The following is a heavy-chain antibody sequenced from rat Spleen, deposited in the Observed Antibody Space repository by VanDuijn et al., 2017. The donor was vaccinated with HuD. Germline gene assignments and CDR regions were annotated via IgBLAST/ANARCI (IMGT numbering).Heavy chain of an antibody. J-gene: IGHJ4*01. CDR1: GFSLTNYH. D-gene: IGHD1-9*01. CDR2: ISSGGST. CDR3: TRGGYYGYNLDA. Sequence: QVQLKESGPGLVQPSQTLSLTCTVSGFSLTNYHVSWVRQPPGKGLEWIAAISSGGSTYYNSALKSRLSISRDTSKSQVFLKMNSLQTEDTAIYFCTRGGYYGYNLDAWGQGASVTVSS. V-gene: IGHV2S12*01.